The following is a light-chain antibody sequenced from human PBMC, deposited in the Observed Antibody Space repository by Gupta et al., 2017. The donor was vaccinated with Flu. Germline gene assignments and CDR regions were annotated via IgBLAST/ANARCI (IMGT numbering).Light chain of an antibody. J-gene: IGLJ3*02. Sequence: RATISCSGCSSNVGSNHVVWYQQLPASAPNLLIHSDNQRRSGAPDRFSGSTSATSASVAINGLQADDEAVYYCAAWDDSRTDWVLGGGTKLTVL. CDR1: SSNVGSNH. V-gene: IGLV1-44*01. CDR3: AAWDDSRTDWV. CDR2: SDN.